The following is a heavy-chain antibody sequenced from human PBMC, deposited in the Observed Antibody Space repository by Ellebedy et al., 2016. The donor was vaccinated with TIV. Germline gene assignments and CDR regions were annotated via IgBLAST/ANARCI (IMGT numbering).Heavy chain of an antibody. CDR2: IKQDGSEK. D-gene: IGHD2-15*01. J-gene: IGHJ3*02. CDR1: GFTFSSYW. Sequence: GESLKISCAASGFTFSSYWMSWVRQAPGKGLEWVANIKQDGSEKYYVDSVKGRFTISRDNAKNSLYLQMNSLRAEDTAVYYCARPPNRPDCSGGSCYPDAFDIWGRGTMVTVSS. CDR3: ARPPNRPDCSGGSCYPDAFDI. V-gene: IGHV3-7*04.